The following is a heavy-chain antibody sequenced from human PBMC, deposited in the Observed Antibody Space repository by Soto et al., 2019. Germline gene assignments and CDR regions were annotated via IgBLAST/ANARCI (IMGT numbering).Heavy chain of an antibody. CDR3: ASERGYSYGSIFDY. D-gene: IGHD5-18*01. V-gene: IGHV1-8*01. J-gene: IGHJ4*02. CDR1: GYTFTSYD. Sequence: ASVKVSCKASGYTFTSYDINWVRQATGQGLEWMGWMNPNSGNTGYAQKFQGRVTITADKSTSTAYMELSSLRSEDTAVYYCASERGYSYGSIFDYWGQGTLVTAPQ. CDR2: MNPNSGNT.